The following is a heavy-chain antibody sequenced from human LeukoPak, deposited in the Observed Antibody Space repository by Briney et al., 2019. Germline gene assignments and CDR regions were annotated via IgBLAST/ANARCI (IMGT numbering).Heavy chain of an antibody. CDR2: IDPNSGGP. J-gene: IGHJ4*02. D-gene: IGHD5-24*01. CDR3: ARGGGYKYFDY. V-gene: IGHV1-2*02. CDR1: GYTFTGYY. Sequence: ASVKVSCKASGYTFTGYYMHWVRQAPGLGLEWMGWIDPNSGGPYYAQKFQGRVTMTRDTSITTSYMELSRLRSDDTAVYYCARGGGYKYFDYWGQGTLVTVSS.